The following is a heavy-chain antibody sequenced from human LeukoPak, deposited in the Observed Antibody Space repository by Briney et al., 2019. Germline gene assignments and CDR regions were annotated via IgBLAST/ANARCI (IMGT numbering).Heavy chain of an antibody. D-gene: IGHD4-11*01. V-gene: IGHV3-15*01. CDR3: TTAGVQYRDY. J-gene: IGHJ4*02. Sequence: PGGSLRLSCAASGFTFSNAWMSWVRQAPGKGLEWVGCIKSKTDGGTTDYAAPVKGRFTISRDDSKNTLYLQMNSLKTEDTAVYYCTTAGVQYRDYWGQGTLVTVSS. CDR1: GFTFSNAW. CDR2: IKSKTDGGTT.